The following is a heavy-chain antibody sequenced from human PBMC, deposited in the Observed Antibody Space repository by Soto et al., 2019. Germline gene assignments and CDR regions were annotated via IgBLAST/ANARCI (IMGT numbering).Heavy chain of an antibody. CDR2: ISSSGSTI. V-gene: IGHV3-11*01. Sequence: PGGSLRLSCAASGFTFSDYYMSWIRQAPGKGLEWVSYISSSGSTIYYADSVKGRFTISRDNAKNSLYLQMNSLRAEDTAVYYCASTDSYHLPKTTGAEAHWGQGTLVTVSS. D-gene: IGHD7-27*01. CDR1: GFTFSDYY. CDR3: ASTDSYHLPKTTGAEAH. J-gene: IGHJ4*02.